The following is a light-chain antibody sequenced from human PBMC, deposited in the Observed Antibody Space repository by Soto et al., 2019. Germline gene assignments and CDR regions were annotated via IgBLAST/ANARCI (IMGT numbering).Light chain of an antibody. CDR1: QSISSY. J-gene: IGKJ1*01. V-gene: IGKV1-39*01. CDR3: QQYDNYVWT. CDR2: AAS. Sequence: DIQMTQSPSSLSASVGDRFTITFLASQSISSYLNWYQQKPGKAPKLLIYAASSLQSGIPSRFSGSGSGTEFTLTISSLQPDDFAAYYCQQYDNYVWTFGQGTKVDIK.